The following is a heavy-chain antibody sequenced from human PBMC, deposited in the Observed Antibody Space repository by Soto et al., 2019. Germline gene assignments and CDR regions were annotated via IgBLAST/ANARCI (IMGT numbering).Heavy chain of an antibody. CDR2: ISGSGGST. V-gene: IGHV3-23*01. CDR3: AKVVGEATRYFDY. CDR1: GFTFSSYA. Sequence: GGSLRLSXAASGFTFSSYAMSWVRQAPGKGLEWVSAISGSGGSTYYADSVKGRFTISRDNSKNMLYLQMNSLRAEDTAVYYCAKVVGEATRYFDYWGQGTLVTVSS. D-gene: IGHD1-26*01. J-gene: IGHJ4*02.